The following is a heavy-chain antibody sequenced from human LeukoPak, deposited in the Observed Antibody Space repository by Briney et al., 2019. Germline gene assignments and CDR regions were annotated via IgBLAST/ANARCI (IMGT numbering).Heavy chain of an antibody. CDR1: GDSVSSNTAS. Sequence: SQTLSLTCAISGDSVSSNTASWNWIRQSPSRGLEWLGRTYYRSRWYDDYALSVKSRITINPGTSKNQFSLQLNSVTPEDTAVYYCTRDFDYWGQGTRVTVSS. J-gene: IGHJ4*02. CDR2: TYYRSRWYD. CDR3: TRDFDY. V-gene: IGHV6-1*01.